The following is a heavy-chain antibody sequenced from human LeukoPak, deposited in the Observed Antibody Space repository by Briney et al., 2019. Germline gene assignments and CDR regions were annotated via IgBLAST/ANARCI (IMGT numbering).Heavy chain of an antibody. Sequence: TGGSLRLSCEASGFTFSTYDMNWVRQAPGKGLEWVSYISTGGSPIYYADSVKGRFTISRDNAKNSLYLQMTSLRPEDTAVYYCAREGPPIVAAGTRKNWFDPWGQGTLVTVSS. CDR3: AREGPPIVAAGTRKNWFDP. CDR2: ISTGGSPI. J-gene: IGHJ5*02. V-gene: IGHV3-48*03. CDR1: GFTFSTYD. D-gene: IGHD6-13*01.